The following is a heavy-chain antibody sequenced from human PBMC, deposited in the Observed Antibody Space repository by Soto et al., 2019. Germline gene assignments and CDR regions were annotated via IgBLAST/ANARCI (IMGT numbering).Heavy chain of an antibody. D-gene: IGHD3-3*01. J-gene: IGHJ4*02. CDR1: GFTFSSYA. Sequence: PGGSLRLSCAASGFTFSSYAMSWVRQAPGKGLEWVSGISGSGTSTPCADSVKGRFTISRDNSKNTVYLQMNSPRAEDTALYYCAKDLMPNLRSPGTVLDSWGQGTLVTVSS. CDR2: ISGSGTST. V-gene: IGHV3-23*01. CDR3: AKDLMPNLRSPGTVLDS.